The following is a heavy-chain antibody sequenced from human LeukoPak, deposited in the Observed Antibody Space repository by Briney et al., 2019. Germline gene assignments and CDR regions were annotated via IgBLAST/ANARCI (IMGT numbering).Heavy chain of an antibody. CDR3: ARDGSGSGYLSYYYYYVDV. D-gene: IGHD3-3*01. V-gene: IGHV1-46*01. CDR2: INPSGGST. Sequence: HWASVKVSCKASGYTFTSYYMHWVRQAPGQGLEWMGIINPSGGSTSYAQKFQGRVTMTRDTSTSTVYMELSSLRSEDTAVYYCARDGSGSGYLSYYYYYVDVWGKGTTVTVSS. CDR1: GYTFTSYY. J-gene: IGHJ6*03.